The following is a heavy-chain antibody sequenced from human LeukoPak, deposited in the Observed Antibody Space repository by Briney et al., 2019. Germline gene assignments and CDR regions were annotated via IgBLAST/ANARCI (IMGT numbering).Heavy chain of an antibody. Sequence: GGSLRLSCAASGFTFSDYGMQWVRQAPGKGLEWVAVIWHDGSNNYYADSVQGRFTISRDSSKNTLYLQMNSLRAEDTAVYYCARSLRSYYYGMDVWGQGTTVTVSS. CDR2: IWHDGSNN. V-gene: IGHV3-33*01. CDR3: ARSLRSYYYGMDV. CDR1: GFTFSDYG. J-gene: IGHJ6*02.